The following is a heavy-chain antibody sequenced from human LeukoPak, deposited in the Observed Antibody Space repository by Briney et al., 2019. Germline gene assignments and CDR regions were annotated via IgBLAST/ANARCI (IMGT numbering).Heavy chain of an antibody. V-gene: IGHV3-53*01. CDR1: GFTVSSNY. J-gene: IGHJ6*02. CDR2: IYSGGNT. D-gene: IGHD4-17*01. Sequence: TGGSLRLSCAASGFTVSSNYMSWVRQAPGKGLEWVSLIYSGGNTDYADSVKGRFTISRDNSKNTVYLQMNSLRAEDSAVYYCARELGDYRNFYHYGLDVWGQGTTVTVSS. CDR3: ARELGDYRNFYHYGLDV.